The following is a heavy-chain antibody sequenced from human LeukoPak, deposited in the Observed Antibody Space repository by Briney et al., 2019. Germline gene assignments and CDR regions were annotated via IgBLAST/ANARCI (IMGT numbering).Heavy chain of an antibody. J-gene: IGHJ4*02. D-gene: IGHD4-17*01. V-gene: IGHV1-69*13. Sequence: VASVKVSCKVSGYTLTELSMHWVRQAPGQGLEWMGGIIPIFGTANYAQKFQGRVTITADESTSTAYMELSSLRSEDTAVYYCAREGLYGDPDYWGQGTLVTVSS. CDR1: GYTLTELS. CDR2: IIPIFGTA. CDR3: AREGLYGDPDY.